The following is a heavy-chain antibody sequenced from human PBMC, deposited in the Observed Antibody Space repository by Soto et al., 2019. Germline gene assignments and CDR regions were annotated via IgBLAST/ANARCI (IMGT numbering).Heavy chain of an antibody. CDR1: GGSISSGDYY. CDR3: ARSQPPDRHAFDI. Sequence: QVQLQESGPGLVKPSQTLSLTCTVSGGSISSGDYYWSWIRQPPGKVLEWIGYIYYSGSTYYNPSLKSRVTISVDTSKNQFSLKLSSVTAADTAVYYCARSQPPDRHAFDIWGQGTMVTVSS. J-gene: IGHJ3*02. D-gene: IGHD3-22*01. CDR2: IYYSGST. V-gene: IGHV4-30-4*01.